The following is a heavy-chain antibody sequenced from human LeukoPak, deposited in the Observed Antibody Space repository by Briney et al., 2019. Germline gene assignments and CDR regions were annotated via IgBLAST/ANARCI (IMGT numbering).Heavy chain of an antibody. D-gene: IGHD1/OR15-1a*01. J-gene: IGHJ2*01. CDR1: GYTFTNFD. Sequence: WASVKVSCKTSGYTFTNFDINWVRQATGQGPEWMAWMNPSSGDTGIAQKFQGRLTLTRDTSLSTAYMELSHLTSEDTAIYFCTREHDKPMMHWYFSLWGRGSLVTVSS. CDR3: TREHDKPMMHWYFSL. V-gene: IGHV1-8*01. CDR2: MNPSSGDT.